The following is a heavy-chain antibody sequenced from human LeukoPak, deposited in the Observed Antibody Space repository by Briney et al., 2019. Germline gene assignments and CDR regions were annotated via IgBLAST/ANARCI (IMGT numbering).Heavy chain of an antibody. V-gene: IGHV3-30-3*01. D-gene: IGHD2-2*01. Sequence: GGSLRLSCAASGFTFSSYAMHWVRQAPGKGLEWVAVISYDGSNKYYADSVKGRFTISRGNSKNTLYLQMNSLRAEDTAVYYCARDRVPSDIVVVPAKHYGMDVWGQGTTVTVSS. J-gene: IGHJ6*02. CDR2: ISYDGSNK. CDR3: ARDRVPSDIVVVPAKHYGMDV. CDR1: GFTFSSYA.